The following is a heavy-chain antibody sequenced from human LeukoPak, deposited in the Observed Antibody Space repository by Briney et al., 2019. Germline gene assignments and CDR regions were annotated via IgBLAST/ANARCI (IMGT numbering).Heavy chain of an antibody. J-gene: IGHJ4*02. Sequence: ASVKVSCKASGYIFSSYGITWVRQAPGQGLEWMGWISVYNGNTKSAQNPQGRVIMTTDTSTNTAYMELTSLRSDDTAVYYCARIAADGSGTNHYWGQGTQVTVSS. CDR2: ISVYNGNT. CDR3: ARIAADGSGTNHY. D-gene: IGHD3-10*01. V-gene: IGHV1-18*01. CDR1: GYIFSSYG.